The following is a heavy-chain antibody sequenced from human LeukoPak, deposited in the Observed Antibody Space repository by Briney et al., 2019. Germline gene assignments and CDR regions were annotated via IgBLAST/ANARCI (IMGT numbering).Heavy chain of an antibody. V-gene: IGHV4-4*07. CDR2: MYVGGTT. CDR3: ARENYYDSSGYSEGMDV. D-gene: IGHD3-22*01. Sequence: SETLSLTCTVSGGSISNSYWSWIRQPAGKGLEWIGRMYVGGTTNYNPSLRSRVTLSIDTSTNQFSLRLRSVSAADTAVYYCARENYYDSSGYSEGMDVWGQGTTVTVSS. J-gene: IGHJ6*02. CDR1: GGSISNSY.